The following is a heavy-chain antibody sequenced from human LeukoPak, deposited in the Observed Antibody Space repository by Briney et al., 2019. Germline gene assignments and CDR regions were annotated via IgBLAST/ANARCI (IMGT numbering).Heavy chain of an antibody. CDR2: IWYDGSNK. CDR3: AKDLDSYGSPSFDY. D-gene: IGHD5-18*01. CDR1: GFTFSSYG. J-gene: IGHJ4*02. V-gene: IGHV3-30*02. Sequence: PGGSLRLSCAASGFTFSSYGMHWVRQALGKGLEWVAVIWYDGSNKYYADSVKGRFTISRDNSKNTLYLQMNSLRAEDTAVYYCAKDLDSYGSPSFDYWGQGTLVTVSS.